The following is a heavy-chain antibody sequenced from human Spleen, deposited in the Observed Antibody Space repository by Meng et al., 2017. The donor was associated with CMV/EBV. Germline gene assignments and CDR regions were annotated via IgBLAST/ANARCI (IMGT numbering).Heavy chain of an antibody. CDR1: GYLFTSYD. V-gene: IGHV1-8*01. CDR2: MNPNSGQT. CDR3: ARTQSYYGSGTYNWFDP. J-gene: IGHJ5*02. Sequence: QVLLVQSGAEVKKPGASVKGSFSTSGYLFTSYDINWVRQATGQGLEWMGWMNPNSGQTGYAKKFQGRVSFTRNTSMRTAYMELSSLRSEDTAVYFCARTQSYYGSGTYNWFDPWGQGTLVTVSS. D-gene: IGHD3-10*01.